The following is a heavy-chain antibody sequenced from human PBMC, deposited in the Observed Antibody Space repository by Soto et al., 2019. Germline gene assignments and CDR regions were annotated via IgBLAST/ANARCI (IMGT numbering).Heavy chain of an antibody. CDR3: AMRYYYDSSGYYRFDY. J-gene: IGHJ4*02. D-gene: IGHD3-22*01. Sequence: WGSLRLSCAASGFTFISYGMHFFRHSPFKGLEWVAVISYDGSNKYYADSVKGRFTISRDNSKNTLYLQMNSLRAEDTAVYYCAMRYYYDSSGYYRFDYWGQGTLVTVSS. CDR1: GFTFISYG. CDR2: ISYDGSNK. V-gene: IGHV3-30*03.